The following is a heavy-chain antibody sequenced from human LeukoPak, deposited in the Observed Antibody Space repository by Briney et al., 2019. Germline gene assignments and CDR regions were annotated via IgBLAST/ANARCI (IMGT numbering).Heavy chain of an antibody. CDR1: GYTFTGYY. D-gene: IGHD4-17*01. CDR3: ARSPAYGDQIFDY. CDR2: IIPIFGTA. J-gene: IGHJ4*02. Sequence: GASVKVSCKASGYTFTGYYMHWLRQAPGQGLEWMGGIIPIFGTANYAQKFQGRVTITADKSTSTAYMELSSLRSEDTAVYYCARSPAYGDQIFDYWGQGTLVTVSS. V-gene: IGHV1-69*06.